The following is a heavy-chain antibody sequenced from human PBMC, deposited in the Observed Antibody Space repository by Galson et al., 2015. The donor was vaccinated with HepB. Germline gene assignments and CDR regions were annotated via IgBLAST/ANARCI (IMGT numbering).Heavy chain of an antibody. CDR2: IWSDGSNK. V-gene: IGHV3-33*01. CDR1: GFTFSNYD. CDR3: ARLTTSQAFDL. D-gene: IGHD4-17*01. Sequence: SLRLSCAASGFTFSNYDMHWVGQAPGKGLEWVAVIWSDGSNKFYAESVKGRFTISRDTSKNTLYLQMNSLRAEDTSLYYCARLTTSQAFDLWGQGTMVTVSS. J-gene: IGHJ3*01.